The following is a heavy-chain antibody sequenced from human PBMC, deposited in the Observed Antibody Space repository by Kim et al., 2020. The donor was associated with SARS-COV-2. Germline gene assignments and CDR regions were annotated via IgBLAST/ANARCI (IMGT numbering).Heavy chain of an antibody. J-gene: IGHJ4*02. CDR2: INAGNGNT. CDR3: ARDRHYDFWSGYYFDY. Sequence: ASVKVSCKASGYTFTNYAMHWVRQATGQRLEWMGWINAGNGNTKYSQKFQGRVTFTRDTSASTAYMELSSLRSEDTAVYYCARDRHYDFWSGYYFDYWGQ. V-gene: IGHV1-3*01. CDR1: GYTFTNYA. D-gene: IGHD3-3*01.